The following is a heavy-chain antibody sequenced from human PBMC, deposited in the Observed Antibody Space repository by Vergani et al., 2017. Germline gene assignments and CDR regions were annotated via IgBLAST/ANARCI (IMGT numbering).Heavy chain of an antibody. D-gene: IGHD3-3*01. Sequence: EVQLVQSGADVKTPGESLKISCQGSGYSITNYWIAWVRQRPGKGLEWMGIIYAGDSDVRYSPSFQGQVTMSVDKSLSTAYLQWSSLKASDTATYYCAKTHDFSSLYSSYNWFDPWGQGTQVTVSS. J-gene: IGHJ5*02. CDR2: IYAGDSDV. CDR1: GYSITNYW. V-gene: IGHV5-51*03. CDR3: AKTHDFSSLYSSYNWFDP.